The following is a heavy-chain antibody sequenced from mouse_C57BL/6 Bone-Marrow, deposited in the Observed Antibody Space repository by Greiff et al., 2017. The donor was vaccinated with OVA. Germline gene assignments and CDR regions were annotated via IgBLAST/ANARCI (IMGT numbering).Heavy chain of an antibody. CDR3: ARDYYGSRDPLFAY. J-gene: IGHJ3*01. V-gene: IGHV1-64*01. CDR1: GYTFTSYW. D-gene: IGHD1-1*01. CDR2: IHPNSGST. Sequence: QVQLQQPGAELVKPGASVKLSCKASGYTFTSYWMHWVKQRPGQGLEWIGMIHPNSGSTNYHEKFKSKATLTVDKSSSTAYMQLSSLTSEDSAVYYCARDYYGSRDPLFAYWGQGTLVTVSA.